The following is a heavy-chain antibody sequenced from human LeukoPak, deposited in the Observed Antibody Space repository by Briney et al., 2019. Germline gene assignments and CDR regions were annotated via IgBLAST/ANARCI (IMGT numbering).Heavy chain of an antibody. CDR1: GGSFXGYY. V-gene: IGHV4-34*01. CDR2: INHSGST. Sequence: SETLSLTCAVYGGSFXGYYWSWIRQPXXXXXXXIGEINHSGSTNYNPSLKSRVTISVDTSKNQFSLKLSSVTAADTAVYYCARGRFWSGDIDYWGQGTLVTVSS. CDR3: ARGRFWSGDIDY. D-gene: IGHD3-3*01. J-gene: IGHJ4*02.